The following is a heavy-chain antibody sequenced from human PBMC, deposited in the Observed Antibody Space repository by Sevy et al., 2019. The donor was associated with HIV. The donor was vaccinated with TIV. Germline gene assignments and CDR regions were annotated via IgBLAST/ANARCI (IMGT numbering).Heavy chain of an antibody. Sequence: GESLKISGKGSGYNFTPYWIGWVRQMPGKGLEWRGIILPSDSDTGYSPYFQGQVTISVDKSINTAYLQWNSLKASDTAIYYCARQGDSDGFDYWGQGTLVTVSS. CDR2: ILPSDSDT. V-gene: IGHV5-51*01. CDR3: ARQGDSDGFDY. J-gene: IGHJ4*02. CDR1: GYNFTPYW. D-gene: IGHD2-21*02.